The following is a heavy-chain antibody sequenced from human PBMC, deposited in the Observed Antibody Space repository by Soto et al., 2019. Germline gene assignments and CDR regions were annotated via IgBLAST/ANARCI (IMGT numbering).Heavy chain of an antibody. Sequence: PGESLRISCKGSGYDFSHYWIVWVRQMPGKGLEWMGIIFPSDSDTRYTPSFQGQVTISADKSINTAYLQWNSLKASDTAMYYCATPGGFGMDVWGQGTPVTVPS. D-gene: IGHD5-12*01. CDR1: GYDFSHYW. CDR2: IFPSDSDT. CDR3: ATPGGFGMDV. V-gene: IGHV5-51*01. J-gene: IGHJ6*02.